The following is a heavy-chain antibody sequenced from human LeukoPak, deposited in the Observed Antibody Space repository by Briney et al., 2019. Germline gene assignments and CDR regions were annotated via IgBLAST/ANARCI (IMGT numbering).Heavy chain of an antibody. V-gene: IGHV1-8*03. CDR1: GYSFTNYD. Sequence: ASVKVSCKASGYSFTNYDINWVRQATGQGLEWMGWMNPKSGDTGYSQKFQGRVFITRDTSINTAYMELSSLGSDDTAVYYCARGGGSYAGHAFDIWGQGTMVTVSS. D-gene: IGHD1-26*01. CDR2: MNPKSGDT. CDR3: ARGGGSYAGHAFDI. J-gene: IGHJ3*02.